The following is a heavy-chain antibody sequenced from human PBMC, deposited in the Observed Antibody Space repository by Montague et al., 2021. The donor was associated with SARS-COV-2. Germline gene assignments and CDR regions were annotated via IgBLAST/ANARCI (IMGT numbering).Heavy chain of an antibody. CDR2: IYNTGXT. J-gene: IGHJ3*02. Sequence: SETLSLTCTVSGGSVTSGDYYWTWIRQPPGKGLEWIGYIYNTGXTXYXXXXKSRVTIPMDTSKNQFSLKVDSVSAADTAVYYCATEMPAYDVFDIWGQGTMVTVSS. CDR3: ATEMPAYDVFDI. V-gene: IGHV4-61*08. CDR1: GGSVTSGDYY. D-gene: IGHD2-2*01.